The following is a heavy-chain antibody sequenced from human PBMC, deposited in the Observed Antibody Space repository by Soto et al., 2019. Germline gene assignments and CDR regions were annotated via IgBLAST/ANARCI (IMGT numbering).Heavy chain of an antibody. CDR1: RFTFSSYS. D-gene: IGHD3-22*01. V-gene: IGHV3-21*01. CDR3: ARGGAYDSSGYYSPAPNWYFDL. CDR2: ISSSSSYI. Sequence: EVQLVESGGGLVKPGGSLRLSCAASRFTFSSYSMNWVRQAPGKGLEWVSSISSSSSYIYYADSVKGRFTISRDNAKNSLYLQMNSLRAEDTAVYYCARGGAYDSSGYYSPAPNWYFDLWGRGTLVTVSS. J-gene: IGHJ2*01.